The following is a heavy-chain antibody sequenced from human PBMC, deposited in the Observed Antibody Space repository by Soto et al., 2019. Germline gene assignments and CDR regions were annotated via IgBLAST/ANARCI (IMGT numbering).Heavy chain of an antibody. CDR2: ISSSSSYI. CDR3: ARISIGEGAFDI. CDR1: GFTFSSYS. D-gene: IGHD3-10*01. Sequence: GGSLRLSCAASGFTFSSYSMNWVRQAPGKGLEWVSSISSSSSYIYYADSVKGRFTISRDNAKNSLYLQMNSLRAEDTAVYYCARISIGEGAFDIWGQGTMVTVSS. V-gene: IGHV3-21*01. J-gene: IGHJ3*02.